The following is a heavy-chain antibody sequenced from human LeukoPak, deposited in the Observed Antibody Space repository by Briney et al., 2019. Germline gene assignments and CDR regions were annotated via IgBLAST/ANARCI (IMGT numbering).Heavy chain of an antibody. V-gene: IGHV3-30*03. CDR3: ARDPGLRGDYYYMDV. CDR1: GFTFSSYG. D-gene: IGHD5/OR15-5a*01. J-gene: IGHJ6*03. Sequence: PGGSLRLSCAASGFTFSSYGMHWVRQAPGKGLEWVAVISYDGSNRYYADSVKGRFTISRDTSKNTLYLQMNSLRAEDTAVYYCARDPGLRGDYYYMDVWGQGTLVTVSS. CDR2: ISYDGSNR.